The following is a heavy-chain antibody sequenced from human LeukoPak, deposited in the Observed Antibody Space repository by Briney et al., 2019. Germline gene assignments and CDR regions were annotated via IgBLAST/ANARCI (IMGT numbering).Heavy chain of an antibody. CDR2: INHSGST. CDR3: ARAGDGYIKTHDY. D-gene: IGHD5-24*01. V-gene: IGHV4-34*01. Sequence: SETLSLTCAVYGGSFSGYYWSWIRQPPGKGLEWIGEINHSGSTNYNPPLKSRVTISVDTSKNQFSLKLSSVTAADTAVYYCARAGDGYIKTHDYWGQGTLVTVSS. CDR1: GGSFSGYY. J-gene: IGHJ4*02.